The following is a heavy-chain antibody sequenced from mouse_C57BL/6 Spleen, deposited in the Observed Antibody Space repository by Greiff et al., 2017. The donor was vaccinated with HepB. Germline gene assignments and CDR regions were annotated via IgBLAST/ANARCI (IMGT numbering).Heavy chain of an antibody. V-gene: IGHV14-4*01. CDR3: TSPRWSTPVY. D-gene: IGHD2-3*01. J-gene: IGHJ3*01. CDR2: IDPENGDT. Sequence: EVKLQESGAELVRPGASVKLSCTASGFNIKDDYMHWVKQRPEQGLEWIGWIDPENGDTEYASKFQGKATITADTSSNTAYLQLSSLTSEDTAVYYWTSPRWSTPVYWGQGTLVTVSA. CDR1: GFNIKDDY.